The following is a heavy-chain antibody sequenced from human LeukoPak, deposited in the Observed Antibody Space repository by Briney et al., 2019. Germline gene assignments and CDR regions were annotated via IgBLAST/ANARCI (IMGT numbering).Heavy chain of an antibody. V-gene: IGHV1-18*01. D-gene: IGHD3-22*01. J-gene: IGHJ4*02. CDR3: ARSWEIITMIVPVPFDY. CDR2: ISAYNGNT. CDR1: GYTFTSYG. Sequence: ASVEVSCKASGYTFTSYGISWVRPAPGQGLEWMGWISAYNGNTNYAQKLQGRVTMTTDTSTSTAYMELRSLRSDDTAVYYCARSWEIITMIVPVPFDYWGQGTLVTVSS.